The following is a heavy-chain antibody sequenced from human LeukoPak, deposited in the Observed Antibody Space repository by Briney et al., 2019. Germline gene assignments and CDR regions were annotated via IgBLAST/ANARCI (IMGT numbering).Heavy chain of an antibody. CDR1: GYTFTGYY. D-gene: IGHD3-22*01. J-gene: IGHJ6*03. CDR2: INPNSGGT. CDR3: AREKIDSSGYYYYYYYYMDG. Sequence: ASVKVSCKASGYTFTGYYMHWVRQAPGQGLEWMGWINPNSGGTNYAQKFQGRVTMTRDTSISTAYMELSRLRSDDTAVYYCAREKIDSSGYYYYYYYYMDGWGKGTTVTVSS. V-gene: IGHV1-2*02.